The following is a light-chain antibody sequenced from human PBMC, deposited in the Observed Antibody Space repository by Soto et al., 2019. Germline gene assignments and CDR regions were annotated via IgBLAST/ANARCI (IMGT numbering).Light chain of an antibody. V-gene: IGKV3-20*01. Sequence: EIVLTQSPGTLSLSPGERATLSCRASQSVSNNYLAWYQQKPGQAPRLLISGASNRATGIPDRFSGSGSGTDFTLTISRLEPEDFAVYYCQQYSSSGTFGQGTKVDIK. CDR1: QSVSNNY. CDR2: GAS. J-gene: IGKJ1*01. CDR3: QQYSSSGT.